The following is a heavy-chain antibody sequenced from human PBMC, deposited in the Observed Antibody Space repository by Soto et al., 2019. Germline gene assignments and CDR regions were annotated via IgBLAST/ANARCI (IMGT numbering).Heavy chain of an antibody. CDR3: ARGGYSGYQGIFDY. J-gene: IGHJ4*02. V-gene: IGHV4-34*01. Sequence: SETLSLTCAVYGGSFSGYYWSWIRQPPGKGLEWIGEINHSGSTNYNPSLKSRVTISVDTSKNQFSLKLSSVTAADTAVYYCARGGYSGYQGIFDYWGQGTLVTVPQ. CDR1: GGSFSGYY. D-gene: IGHD5-12*01. CDR2: INHSGST.